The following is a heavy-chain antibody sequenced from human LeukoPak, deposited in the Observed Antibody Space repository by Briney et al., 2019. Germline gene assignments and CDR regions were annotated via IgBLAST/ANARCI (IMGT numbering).Heavy chain of an antibody. CDR3: VNSGFDP. CDR1: GFTFSSYG. D-gene: IGHD3-10*01. J-gene: IGHJ5*02. Sequence: GGSLTLSCAASGFTFSSYGMHWVRQAPGKGLEWVAFIRYDGSNKYYADSVKGRFTISRDNSKSTLYLQMNSLRVEDTALYYCVNSGFDPWGQGTLVTVSS. CDR2: IRYDGSNK. V-gene: IGHV3-30*02.